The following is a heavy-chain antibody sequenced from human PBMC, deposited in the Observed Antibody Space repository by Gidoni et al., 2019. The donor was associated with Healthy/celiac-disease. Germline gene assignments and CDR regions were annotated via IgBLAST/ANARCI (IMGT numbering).Heavy chain of an antibody. J-gene: IGHJ4*02. Sequence: QVQLVESGGGVVQPGRSLRLSCAASGFPFSSYGMHWVRQAPGKGLELVAVIWYDGINKYYADSVKGLFTISRDNSKNTLYLQMNSLRAEDTAVYYFAREDEPGDYGGYWGQGTLVTVSS. CDR1: GFPFSSYG. CDR3: AREDEPGDYGGY. V-gene: IGHV3-33*01. D-gene: IGHD4-17*01. CDR2: IWYDGINK.